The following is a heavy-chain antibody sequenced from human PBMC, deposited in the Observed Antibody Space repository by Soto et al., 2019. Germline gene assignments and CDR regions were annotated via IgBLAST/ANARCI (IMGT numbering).Heavy chain of an antibody. CDR3: ARDRHFEGGWPREFDY. D-gene: IGHD6-19*01. V-gene: IGHV1-69*13. CDR1: GGTFSSYA. J-gene: IGHJ4*02. Sequence: GASVKVSCKASGGTFSSYAISWVRQAPGQGLEWMGGIIPIFGTANYAQKFQGRVTITADESTSTAYMELSSLRSEDTAVYYCARDRHFEGGWPREFDYWGQGTLVPVS. CDR2: IIPIFGTA.